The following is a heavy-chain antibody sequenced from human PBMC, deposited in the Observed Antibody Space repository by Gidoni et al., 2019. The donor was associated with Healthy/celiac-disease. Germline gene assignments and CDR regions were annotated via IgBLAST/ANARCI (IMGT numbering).Heavy chain of an antibody. Sequence: QVQLVQSGAEVKTPAASVKVSCKASGYTFTSYAIHWVRQATGQGLEWMGWTTPNIGNTGYAQKFHGRVTMTRNTSISTAYMERSSLRSEATAVYDCARGGGFDPWGQGTLVTVSS. J-gene: IGHJ5*02. CDR1: GYTFTSYA. D-gene: IGHD3-10*01. CDR2: TTPNIGNT. V-gene: IGHV1-8*01. CDR3: ARGGGFDP.